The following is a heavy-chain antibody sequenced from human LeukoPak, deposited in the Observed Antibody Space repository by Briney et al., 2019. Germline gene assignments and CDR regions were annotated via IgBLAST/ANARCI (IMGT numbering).Heavy chain of an antibody. Sequence: GGSLRLSCAAPGFTFSRSAVQWVRQAPGKGLEWVAVISHDGSNTDYTDSVKGRFTISRDNSKNTLYLQMNSLRAEDTAVYYCAKEMKPWMHFDYWGQGTLVTVSS. CDR1: GFTFSRSA. J-gene: IGHJ4*02. CDR3: AKEMKPWMHFDY. V-gene: IGHV3-30*18. D-gene: IGHD5-12*01. CDR2: ISHDGSNT.